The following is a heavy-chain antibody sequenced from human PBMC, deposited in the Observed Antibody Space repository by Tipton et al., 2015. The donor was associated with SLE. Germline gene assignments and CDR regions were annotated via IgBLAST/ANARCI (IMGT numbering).Heavy chain of an antibody. J-gene: IGHJ4*02. Sequence: GLVKPSGTLSLMCAVSGGSISGYHWSWLRQPPGKGLEWIGYISYTETTKYNPSLESRVIISVDTSKNQFSLRLSSVTAADTAMYYCARDPKYWGQGTLVIVSS. CDR1: GGSISGYH. CDR2: ISYTETT. CDR3: ARDPKY. V-gene: IGHV4-59*12.